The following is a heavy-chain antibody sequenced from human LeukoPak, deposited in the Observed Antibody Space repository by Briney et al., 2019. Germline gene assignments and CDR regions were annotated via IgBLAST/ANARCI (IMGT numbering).Heavy chain of an antibody. CDR1: GYTFTGYY. CDR3: ARAGLARQARGNLRFDY. CDR2: INPNSGGT. V-gene: IGHV1-2*06. Sequence: GASVKVSCKASGYTFTGYYMHWARQAPGQGLEWMGRINPNSGGTNYAQKFQGRVTMTRDTSISTAYMELSRLRSDDTAVYYCARAGLARQARGNLRFDYWGQGTLVTVSS. D-gene: IGHD6-6*01. J-gene: IGHJ4*02.